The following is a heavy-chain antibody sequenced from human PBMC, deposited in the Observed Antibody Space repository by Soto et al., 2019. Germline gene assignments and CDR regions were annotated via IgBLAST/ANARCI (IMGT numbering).Heavy chain of an antibody. CDR1: GGALGSCA. V-gene: IGHV1-69*01. CDR3: ARVAVRGVRFNWFDP. J-gene: IGHJ5*02. D-gene: IGHD3-10*01. Sequence: SVKLSWKASGGALGSCASRWVRQSTGQGLEWMGGIIPIFGTANYAQKFQGRVTITADESTSTAYMELSSLRSEDTAVYYCARVAVRGVRFNWFDPWCQGILVTSP. CDR2: IIPIFGTA.